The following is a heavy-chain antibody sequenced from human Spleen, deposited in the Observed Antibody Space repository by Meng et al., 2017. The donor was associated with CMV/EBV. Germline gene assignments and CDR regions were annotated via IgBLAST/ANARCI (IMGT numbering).Heavy chain of an antibody. CDR3: ARLDCSGGSCYPIGYFQH. Sequence: QVQLQEWGSGLLKPSETLARTCAVYGGSFSGYYWSWIRQPPGKGLEWIGEINHSGSTNYNPSLKSRVTISVDTSKNQFSLKLSSVTAADTAVYYCARLDCSGGSCYPIGYFQHWGQGTLVTVSS. CDR1: GGSFSGYY. V-gene: IGHV4-34*01. CDR2: INHSGST. J-gene: IGHJ1*01. D-gene: IGHD2-15*01.